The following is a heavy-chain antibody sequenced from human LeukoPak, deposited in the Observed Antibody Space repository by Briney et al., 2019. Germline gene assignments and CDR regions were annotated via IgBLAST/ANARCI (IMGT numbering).Heavy chain of an antibody. V-gene: IGHV1-2*02. CDR1: GYTFTDCY. CDR2: IYPNSGGT. CDR3: ARDLDYYDSSGPTGY. J-gene: IGHJ4*02. D-gene: IGHD3-22*01. Sequence: ASVKVSCTASGYTFTDCYMHWVRQAPGQGLEWVGWIYPNSGGTNYAQKFEGRVTMTRDMSINTVYMELSSLRSDDTAVYYCARDLDYYDSSGPTGYWGQGTLVTVSS.